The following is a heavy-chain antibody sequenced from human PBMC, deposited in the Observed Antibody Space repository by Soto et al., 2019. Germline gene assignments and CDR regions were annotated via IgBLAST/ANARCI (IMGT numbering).Heavy chain of an antibody. CDR3: ASLVRTYYDFWSGDDAFDI. J-gene: IGHJ3*02. V-gene: IGHV4-34*01. D-gene: IGHD3-3*01. Sequence: SQTLSLTCAVYGGSFSGYYWSWIRQPPGKGLEWIGEINHSGSTNYNPSLKSRVTISVDTSKNQFSLKLSSVTAADTAVYYCASLVRTYYDFWSGDDAFDIGGQGTMVXVSS. CDR1: GGSFSGYY. CDR2: INHSGST.